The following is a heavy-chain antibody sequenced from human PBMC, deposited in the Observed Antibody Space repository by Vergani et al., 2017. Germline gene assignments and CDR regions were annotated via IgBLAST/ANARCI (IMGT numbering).Heavy chain of an antibody. D-gene: IGHD4-17*01. V-gene: IGHV4-31*03. CDR1: GGSISSGGYY. J-gene: IGHJ4*02. CDR2: IYYSGST. CDR3: ARLTTVTTILDY. Sequence: QVQLQESGPGLVKPSQTLSLTCTVSGGSISSGGYYWSWIRQHPGKGLEWIGYIYYSGSTYYNPSLKSRVTISVDTSKNQFSLKLSSVTAAGTAVYYCARLTTVTTILDYWGQGTLVTVSS.